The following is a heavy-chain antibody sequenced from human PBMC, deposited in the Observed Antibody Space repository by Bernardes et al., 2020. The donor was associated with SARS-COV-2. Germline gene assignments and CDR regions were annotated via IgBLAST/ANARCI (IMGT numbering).Heavy chain of an antibody. Sequence: SETLSLTRTVSGGSISSGGYYWSWIRQHPGKGLEWIGYIYYSGSTYYNPSLKSRVTISVDTSKNQFSLKLSSVTAADTAVYYCARVRITMIVVADAFDIWGQGTMVTVSS. CDR3: ARVRITMIVVADAFDI. J-gene: IGHJ3*02. D-gene: IGHD3-22*01. V-gene: IGHV4-31*03. CDR1: GGSISSGGYY. CDR2: IYYSGST.